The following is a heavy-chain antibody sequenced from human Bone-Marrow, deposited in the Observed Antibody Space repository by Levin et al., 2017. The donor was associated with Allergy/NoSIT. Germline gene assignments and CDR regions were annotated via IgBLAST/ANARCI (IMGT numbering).Heavy chain of an antibody. CDR1: GFTFDDYA. D-gene: IGHD3-16*01. CDR3: AKDGGRSRYLGDGAQYYFDY. Sequence: GGSLRLSCAASGFTFDDYAMHWVRQAPGKGLEWVSGISWNSGSIGYADSVKGRFTISRDNAKNSLYLQMNSLRAEDTALYYCAKDGGRSRYLGDGAQYYFDYWGQGTLVTVSS. CDR2: ISWNSGSI. J-gene: IGHJ4*02. V-gene: IGHV3-9*01.